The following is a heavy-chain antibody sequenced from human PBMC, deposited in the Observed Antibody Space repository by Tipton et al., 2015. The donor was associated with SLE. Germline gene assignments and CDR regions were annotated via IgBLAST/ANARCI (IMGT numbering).Heavy chain of an antibody. J-gene: IGHJ3*02. CDR1: GFTFITYA. Sequence: SLRLSCAASGFTFITYAMHWVRQAPGKGLEWVSTIYRGGSTYYADSVKGRFTISRDNSKNTLDLQMNNLRTEDTAVYYCAKDMDSSSWGAFDIWGQGTTVTVSS. CDR3: AKDMDSSSWGAFDI. D-gene: IGHD6-13*01. CDR2: IYRGGST. V-gene: IGHV3-23*03.